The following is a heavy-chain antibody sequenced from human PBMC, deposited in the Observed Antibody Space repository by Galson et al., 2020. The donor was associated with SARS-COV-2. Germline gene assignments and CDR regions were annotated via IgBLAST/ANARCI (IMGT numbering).Heavy chain of an antibody. Sequence: GGSLRLSFAASGLTFSNYVMPWVRQAPGKGREWVAVISSDGSNSFYADSLTGRFTISRDNSKSTLYLQMNSLRAEDTAVHYCARGGEWERPYYFDYWGQGTLVTVSS. CDR2: ISSDGSNS. V-gene: IGHV3-30*04. J-gene: IGHJ4*02. CDR3: ARGGEWERPYYFDY. CDR1: GLTFSNYV. D-gene: IGHD1-26*01.